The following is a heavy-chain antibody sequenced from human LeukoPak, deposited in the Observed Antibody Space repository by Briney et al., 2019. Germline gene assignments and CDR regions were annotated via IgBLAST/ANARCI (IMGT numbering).Heavy chain of an antibody. Sequence: PSETLSLTCAVYGGSFSGYYWSWLRQPPGKGLEWIGEINHSGSTNYNPSLKSRVTISVDTSKNQFSLKLSSVTAADTAVYYCARGGVTMVRGVIGNFDYWGQGTLVTVSS. CDR1: GGSFSGYY. CDR3: ARGGVTMVRGVIGNFDY. J-gene: IGHJ4*02. D-gene: IGHD3-10*01. V-gene: IGHV4-34*01. CDR2: INHSGST.